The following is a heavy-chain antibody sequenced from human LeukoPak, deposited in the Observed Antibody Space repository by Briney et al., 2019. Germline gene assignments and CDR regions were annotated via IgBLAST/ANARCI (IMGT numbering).Heavy chain of an antibody. CDR3: ARGGSGSYYYYYYMDV. Sequence: SVKVSCKASGGTFSSYAISWVRQAPGQGLEWMGGIIPIFGTANYAQKFQGRVTITTDESTSTAYMELSSLRSEDTAVYYCARGGSGSYYYYYYMDVWGKGTTVTVSS. CDR1: GGTFSSYA. CDR2: IIPIFGTA. V-gene: IGHV1-69*05. D-gene: IGHD3-16*01. J-gene: IGHJ6*03.